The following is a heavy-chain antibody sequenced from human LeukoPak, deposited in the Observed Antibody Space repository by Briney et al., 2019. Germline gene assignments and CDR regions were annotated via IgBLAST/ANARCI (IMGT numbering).Heavy chain of an antibody. Sequence: PSETLSLTCTVSGGSISSSSYYWGWIRQPPGKGLEWIGSIYYSGSTYYNPSLKSRVTISVDTPKNQFSLKLSSVTAADTAVYYCARLPFIAVAGTSDAFDIWGQGTMVTVSS. J-gene: IGHJ3*02. CDR3: ARLPFIAVAGTSDAFDI. V-gene: IGHV4-39*01. D-gene: IGHD6-19*01. CDR1: GGSISSSSYY. CDR2: IYYSGST.